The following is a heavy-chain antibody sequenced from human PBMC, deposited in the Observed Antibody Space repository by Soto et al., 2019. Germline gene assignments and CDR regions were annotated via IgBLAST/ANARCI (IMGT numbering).Heavy chain of an antibody. CDR2: TYYRSKWYN. J-gene: IGHJ2*01. CDR1: GDSVSSNSAA. V-gene: IGHV6-1*01. CDR3: ARAKSYSSSWYLHWYFDL. Sequence: SQTLSLTCAISGDSVSSNSAAWNWIRQSPSRGLEWLGRTYYRSKWYNDYAVSVKSRITINPDTSKNQFSLQLNSVTPEDTAVYYCARAKSYSSSWYLHWYFDLWGRGTLVTVSS. D-gene: IGHD6-13*01.